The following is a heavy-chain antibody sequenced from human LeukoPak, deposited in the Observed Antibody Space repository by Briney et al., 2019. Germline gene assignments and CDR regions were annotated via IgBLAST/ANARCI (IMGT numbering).Heavy chain of an antibody. V-gene: IGHV3-7*01. CDR3: ARDKAMVRGKTIIGGY. J-gene: IGHJ4*02. Sequence: GGSLRLSCAASGFTFSRDWMSWVRQAPGKGLEWVANIKQDGSEKYYADSVKGRFTISRDNAKNSLYLQMNSLRAEDTAVYYCARDKAMVRGKTIIGGYWGQGTLVTVSS. CDR1: GFTFSRDW. D-gene: IGHD3-10*01. CDR2: IKQDGSEK.